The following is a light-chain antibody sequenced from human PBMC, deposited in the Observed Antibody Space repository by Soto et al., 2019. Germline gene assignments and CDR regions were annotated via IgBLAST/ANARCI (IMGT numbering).Light chain of an antibody. J-gene: IGKJ1*01. CDR2: GAS. CDR3: QQYNNWPPT. CDR1: QSVSSN. Sequence: IVMTQSPATLSVSPGERATLSCRASQSVSSNLAWYQQKPGQAPRLLIYGASTRATGIPARFSGSGSGTEFTLTISSLQSEDFAVYNCQQYNNWPPTFGQGTKV. V-gene: IGKV3-15*01.